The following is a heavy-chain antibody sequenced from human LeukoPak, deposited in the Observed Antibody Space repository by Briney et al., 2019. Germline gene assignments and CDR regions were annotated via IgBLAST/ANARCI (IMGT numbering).Heavy chain of an antibody. D-gene: IGHD4-17*01. J-gene: IGHJ5*02. CDR1: GGSISSGGYY. CDR3: AREREDGDYISRFDT. V-gene: IGHV4-31*03. Sequence: SETLSLTCTVSGGSISSGGYYWSWIRQHPGKGLEWIGYIYYSGSTYYNPSLKSRVTISVDTSKNQFSLKLSSVTAADTAVYYCAREREDGDYISRFDTWGQGTLVTVSS. CDR2: IYYSGST.